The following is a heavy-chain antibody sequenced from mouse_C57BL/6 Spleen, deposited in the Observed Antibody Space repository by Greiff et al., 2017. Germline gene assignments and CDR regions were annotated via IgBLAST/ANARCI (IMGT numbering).Heavy chain of an antibody. CDR1: GFSLTSYG. D-gene: IGHD1-1*01. CDR3: ASPYYYGSSYERYFDV. J-gene: IGHJ1*03. V-gene: IGHV2-2*01. Sequence: VQLQQSGPGLVQPSQSLSITCTVSGFSLTSYGVHWVRQSPGKGLEWLGVIWSGGSTDYNAAFISRLSISKDNSKSQVFFKMNSLQADDTAIYYCASPYYYGSSYERYFDVWGTGTTVTVSS. CDR2: IWSGGST.